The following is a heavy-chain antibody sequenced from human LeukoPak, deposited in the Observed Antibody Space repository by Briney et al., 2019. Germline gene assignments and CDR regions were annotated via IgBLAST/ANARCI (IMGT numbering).Heavy chain of an antibody. CDR2: IYYSGST. D-gene: IGHD3-22*01. V-gene: IGHV4-31*02. J-gene: IGHJ3*02. CDR1: GFTFSSYAMH. CDR3: ARAPEYYYDSSGYYGWDAFDI. Sequence: LRLSCAASGFTFSSYAMHWIRQHPGKGLEWIGYIYYSGSTYYNPSLKSRVTISVDTSKNQFSLKLSSVTAADTAVYYCARAPEYYYDSSGYYGWDAFDIWGQGTMVTVS.